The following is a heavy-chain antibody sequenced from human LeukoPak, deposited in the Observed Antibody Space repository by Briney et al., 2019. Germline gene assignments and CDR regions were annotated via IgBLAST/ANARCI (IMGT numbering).Heavy chain of an antibody. CDR3: ARDRGLGDYVWGSYRGLDY. V-gene: IGHV3-30*04. CDR1: GFTFSSYA. J-gene: IGHJ4*02. CDR2: ISYDGSNK. D-gene: IGHD3-16*02. Sequence: GRSLRLSCAASGFTFSSYAMHWVRQAPGKGLEWVAVISYDGSNKYYADSVKVRFTISRDNSKNTLYLQMNSLRVEDTAVYYCARDRGLGDYVWGSYRGLDYWGQGTLVTVSS.